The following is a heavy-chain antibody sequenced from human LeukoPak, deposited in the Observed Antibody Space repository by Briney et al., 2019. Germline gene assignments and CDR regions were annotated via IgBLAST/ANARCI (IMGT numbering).Heavy chain of an antibody. Sequence: GASVKVSCKASGYSFTGYYIHWVRQAPGQGPEWMGWINPNSGGTNYAQKFQGRVTMTRDTSISTAYMELSRLTSDDTAVYYCALTYYSDRSGYGPPDYWGQGTLVTVSS. CDR1: GYSFTGYY. D-gene: IGHD3-22*01. J-gene: IGHJ4*02. V-gene: IGHV1-2*02. CDR3: ALTYYSDRSGYGPPDY. CDR2: INPNSGGT.